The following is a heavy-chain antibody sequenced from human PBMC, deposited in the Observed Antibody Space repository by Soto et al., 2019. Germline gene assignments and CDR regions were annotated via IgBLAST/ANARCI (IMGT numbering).Heavy chain of an antibody. J-gene: IGHJ4*02. D-gene: IGHD2-15*01. CDR1: GFTFSSYA. CDR2: ISGSGGST. CDR3: AREGGGVYCSGGSCYGRYFDF. V-gene: IGHV3-23*01. Sequence: SLRLSCAASGFTFSSYAMSWVRQAPGKGLEWVSAISGSGGSTYYADSVKGRFTISRDNSKNTLYLQMNSLRAEDTAVYYCAREGGGVYCSGGSCYGRYFDFWGQGTRVTVSS.